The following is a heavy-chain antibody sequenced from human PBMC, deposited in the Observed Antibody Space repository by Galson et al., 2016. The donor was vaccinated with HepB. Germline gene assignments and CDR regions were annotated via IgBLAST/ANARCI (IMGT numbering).Heavy chain of an antibody. J-gene: IGHJ4*02. CDR3: ASDRWSGGSCYSDY. Sequence: SVKVSCKASGYSFSNFYMPWLRQAPGQGLEWMGMINASAGSTDYAQKFQGRVTLTRDPSTTTIYMELSSLRSEDTAVYYCASDRWSGGSCYSDYWGQGTLVTVSS. CDR2: INASAGST. CDR1: GYSFSNFY. V-gene: IGHV1-46*01. D-gene: IGHD2-15*01.